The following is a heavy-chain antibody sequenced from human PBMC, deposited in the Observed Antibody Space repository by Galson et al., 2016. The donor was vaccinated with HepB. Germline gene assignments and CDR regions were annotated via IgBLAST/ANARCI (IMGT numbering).Heavy chain of an antibody. Sequence: SLRLSCAASGFIVSTNYMSWVRQAPGKGLEWVSVIYSGASTYYADSVKGRFTISRDSSKNTLYLQMNSLRAEDTAVYYCARDGGYYGMDVWGQGTTVTVSS. CDR2: IYSGAST. CDR1: GFIVSTNY. CDR3: ARDGGYYGMDV. J-gene: IGHJ6*02. V-gene: IGHV3-53*01.